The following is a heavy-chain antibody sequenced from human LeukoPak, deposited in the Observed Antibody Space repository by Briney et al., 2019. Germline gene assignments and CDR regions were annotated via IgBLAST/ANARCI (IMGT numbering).Heavy chain of an antibody. CDR2: INHSGTT. J-gene: IGHJ6*03. D-gene: IGHD5-18*01. Sequence: KPSATLSLTCSVSGGSFSGSYWSWIRQPPGKGLEWIGEINHSGTTNYNPSLKSRVTISLDMSKNQFSLKLNSVTAADTAVYYCARDHGLYSYGFNYYYYMDVWGKGTTVTVSS. V-gene: IGHV4-34*01. CDR1: GGSFSGSY. CDR3: ARDHGLYSYGFNYYYYMDV.